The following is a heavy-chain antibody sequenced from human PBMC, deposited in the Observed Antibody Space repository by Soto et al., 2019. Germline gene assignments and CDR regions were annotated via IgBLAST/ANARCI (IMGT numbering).Heavy chain of an antibody. CDR1: GFTFSIYS. V-gene: IGHV3-21*01. D-gene: IGHD2-15*01. J-gene: IGHJ3*02. CDR3: ARDCSGGSCYSGLVDAFDI. Sequence: GGSLRLSCAASGFTFSIYSMNWFRQAPGKGLEWVSSISSSSSYIYYADSVKGRFTISRDNAKNSLYLQMNSLRAEDTAVYYCARDCSGGSCYSGLVDAFDIWGQGTMVTVSS. CDR2: ISSSSSYI.